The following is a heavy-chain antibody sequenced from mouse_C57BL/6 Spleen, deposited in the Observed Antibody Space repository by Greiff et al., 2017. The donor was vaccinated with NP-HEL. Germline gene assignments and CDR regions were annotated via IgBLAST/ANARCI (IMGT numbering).Heavy chain of an antibody. Sequence: VQLQQSGAELVKPGASVKISCKASGYAFSSYWMNWVKQRPGKGLEWIGQIYPGDGDTNYNGKFKGKATLTAAKSSSTAYMQLRSLTSEDSAVDFCARGTTVVVPYAMDYWGQGTSGTVSS. J-gene: IGHJ4*01. CDR2: IYPGDGDT. CDR1: GYAFSSYW. D-gene: IGHD1-1*01. CDR3: ARGTTVVVPYAMDY. V-gene: IGHV1-80*01.